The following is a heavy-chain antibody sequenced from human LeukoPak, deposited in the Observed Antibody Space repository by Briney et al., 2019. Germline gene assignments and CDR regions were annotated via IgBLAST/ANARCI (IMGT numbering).Heavy chain of an antibody. D-gene: IGHD6-13*01. CDR3: ARDSSGSSSWYWEFDY. CDR2: IKQDGSEK. J-gene: IGHJ4*02. V-gene: IGHV3-7*01. Sequence: GGSLRLSCAASGFTFSSYWMSWVRQAPGKGLEWVANIKQDGSEKYYVDSVKGRFTISRDNAKNSLYLQMNSLRAEDTAVYYCARDSSGSSSWYWEFDYWGQGTLVTVSS. CDR1: GFTFSSYW.